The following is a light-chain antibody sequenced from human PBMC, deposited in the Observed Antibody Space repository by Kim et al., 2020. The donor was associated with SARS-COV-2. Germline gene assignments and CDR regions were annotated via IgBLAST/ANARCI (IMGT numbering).Light chain of an antibody. V-gene: IGLV3-21*04. CDR1: NIGSKS. J-gene: IGLJ3*02. CDR2: YDS. Sequence: PGKTARIPCGGNNIGSKSVHWYQQKPGQAPVLVIYYDSDRPSGIPERFSGSNSGNTATLTISRVEAGDEADYYCQVWDSSSDHPRVFGGGTQLTVL. CDR3: QVWDSSSDHPRV.